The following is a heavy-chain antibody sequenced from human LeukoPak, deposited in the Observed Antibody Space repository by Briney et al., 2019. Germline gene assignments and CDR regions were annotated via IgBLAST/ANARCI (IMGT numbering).Heavy chain of an antibody. Sequence: GSLRLSCAASGFTFSSYAMSWVRQAPGKGLEWVSAISGSGGSTYYADSVKGRFTISRDNSKNTLYLQMNSLRAEDTAVYYCAKGYSLYYDILTGYYAPYYYYYGMDVWGQGTTVTVSS. CDR1: GFTFSSYA. V-gene: IGHV3-23*01. J-gene: IGHJ6*02. D-gene: IGHD3-9*01. CDR3: AKGYSLYYDILTGYYAPYYYYYGMDV. CDR2: ISGSGGST.